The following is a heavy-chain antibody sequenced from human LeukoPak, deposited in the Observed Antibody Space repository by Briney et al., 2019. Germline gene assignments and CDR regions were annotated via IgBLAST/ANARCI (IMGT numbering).Heavy chain of an antibody. V-gene: IGHV5-10-1*01. Sequence: GESLKISCKGSGYSFTSYWISWVRQMPGKGLEWMGRIDPSDSYTKYSPSFQGHVTISVDKSTSTAYLQWRSLKASDAAMYYCARVARNDFSRYYYYGLDVWGQGTTVTVSS. CDR2: IDPSDSYT. CDR1: GYSFTSYW. D-gene: IGHD2-21*02. J-gene: IGHJ6*01. CDR3: ARVARNDFSRYYYYGLDV.